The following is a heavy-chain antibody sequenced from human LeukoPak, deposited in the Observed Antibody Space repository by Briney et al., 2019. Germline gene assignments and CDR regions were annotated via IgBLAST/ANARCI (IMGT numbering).Heavy chain of an antibody. CDR2: ISGSGGST. D-gene: IGHD3-22*01. CDR3: AKARTDYYDSSGYYFPFDY. CDR1: GLTFSSHW. Sequence: GGSLRLSCAASGLTFSSHWMHWVRQAPGKGLEWVSAISGSGGSTYYADSVKGRFTISRDNSKNTLYLQMNSLRAEDTAVYYCAKARTDYYDSSGYYFPFDYWGQGTLVTVSS. J-gene: IGHJ4*02. V-gene: IGHV3-23*01.